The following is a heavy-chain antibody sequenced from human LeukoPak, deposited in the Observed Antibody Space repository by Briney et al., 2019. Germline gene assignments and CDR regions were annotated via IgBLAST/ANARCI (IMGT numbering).Heavy chain of an antibody. CDR1: GGSISSYY. CDR3: ARVLTIFGVTTPNYYYYYMDV. V-gene: IGHV4-59*12. Sequence: KPSETLSLTCTVSGGSISSYYWSWIRQPPGKGLEWIGYIYYSGSTYYNPSLKSRVTISVDTSKNQFSLKLSSVTAADTAVYYCARVLTIFGVTTPNYYYYYMDVWAKGPRSPSP. D-gene: IGHD3-3*01. J-gene: IGHJ6*03. CDR2: IYYSGST.